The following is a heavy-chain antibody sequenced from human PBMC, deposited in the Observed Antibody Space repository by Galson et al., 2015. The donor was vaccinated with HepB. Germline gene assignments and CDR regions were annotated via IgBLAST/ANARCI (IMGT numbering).Heavy chain of an antibody. CDR1: GGSISSNNW. CDR3: AKTVVLGYDSSGFSDY. V-gene: IGHV4-4*02. CDR2: IYHSGST. Sequence: ETLSLTCAVSGGSISSNNWWSWVRQPPGKGLEWIGEIYHSGSTSYNPSLKSRVTISVDKSKNQFSLKLSSVTAADTAVYYCAKTVVLGYDSSGFSDYWGQGSLVTVSS. D-gene: IGHD3-22*01. J-gene: IGHJ4*02.